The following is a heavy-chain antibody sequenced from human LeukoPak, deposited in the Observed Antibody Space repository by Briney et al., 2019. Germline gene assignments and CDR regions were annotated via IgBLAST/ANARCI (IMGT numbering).Heavy chain of an antibody. J-gene: IGHJ5*02. V-gene: IGHV1-69*05. CDR3: ARPQSSGPYLWGNWFDP. CDR1: GGTFSSYA. Sequence: SVKVSCKASGGTFSSYAISWVRQAPGHGLEWIGGTIPIFGTANYAQKFRGRVTITTDESTSTAYMELSSLRSEDTAVYYCARPQSSGPYLWGNWFDPWGQGTLVTVSS. CDR2: TIPIFGTA. D-gene: IGHD6-19*01.